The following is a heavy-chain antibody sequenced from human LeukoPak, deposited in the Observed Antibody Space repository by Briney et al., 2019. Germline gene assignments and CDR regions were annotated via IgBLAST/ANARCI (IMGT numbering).Heavy chain of an antibody. D-gene: IGHD3-10*01. V-gene: IGHV5-51*01. J-gene: IGHJ4*02. Sequence: GESLRISCKGSGYSFTSYWIGWVRQMPGKGLEWMGIIYSGDSDTRYSPSFQGQVTISADKSISTAYLQWSSLKASDTAMYYCARQELLWFGLDQIYYFDYWGQGTLVTVSS. CDR2: IYSGDSDT. CDR3: ARQELLWFGLDQIYYFDY. CDR1: GYSFTSYW.